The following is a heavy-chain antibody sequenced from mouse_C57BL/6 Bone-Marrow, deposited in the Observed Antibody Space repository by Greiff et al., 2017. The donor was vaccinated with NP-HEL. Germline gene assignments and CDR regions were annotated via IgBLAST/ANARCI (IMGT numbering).Heavy chain of an antibody. J-gene: IGHJ4*01. CDR2: TWSGGST. CDR3: AREWLLRKDAMDY. CDR1: GFSLTSYG. Sequence: VQLQQSGPGLVQPSPSLSITCTVSGFSLTSYGVHWVRQSPGKGLEWLGVTWSGGSTDYNAAFISRLSISKDNSKSQVFFKMNSLQADDTAIYYCAREWLLRKDAMDYWGQGTSVTVSS. V-gene: IGHV2-2*01. D-gene: IGHD2-3*01.